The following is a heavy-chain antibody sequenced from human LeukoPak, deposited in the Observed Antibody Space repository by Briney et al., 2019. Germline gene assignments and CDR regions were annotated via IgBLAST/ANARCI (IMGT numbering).Heavy chain of an antibody. Sequence: PGGSLRLSCAASGYTFSRYWMHWVRQTPGKGLVWVSRINTDGSHTSYADSVKGRFTISRDNARDTLYLQMNSLRAEDTAVYYCARDVRYGDYAGWFDPWGQGTLVTVSS. J-gene: IGHJ5*02. CDR3: ARDVRYGDYAGWFDP. CDR1: GYTFSRYW. V-gene: IGHV3-74*01. D-gene: IGHD4-17*01. CDR2: INTDGSHT.